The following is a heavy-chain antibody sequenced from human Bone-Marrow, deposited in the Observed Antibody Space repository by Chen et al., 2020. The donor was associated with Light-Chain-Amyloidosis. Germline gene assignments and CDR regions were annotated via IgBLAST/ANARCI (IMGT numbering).Heavy chain of an antibody. CDR3: ARGMSSLYCSGGSCLPMGLGLDY. Sequence: VQLQESGPGLVKPSQTLSVTCTVSGGSITSDDQFWNWIRQPPGQGLEWLGYISHTGATFYNPSLKSRITISLDPSKNQVSLNLRSVTAADTALYFCARGMSSLYCSGGSCLPMGLGLDYWGQGTQVTVSS. V-gene: IGHV4-30-4*01. J-gene: IGHJ4*02. D-gene: IGHD2-15*01. CDR2: ISHTGAT. CDR1: GGSITSDDQF.